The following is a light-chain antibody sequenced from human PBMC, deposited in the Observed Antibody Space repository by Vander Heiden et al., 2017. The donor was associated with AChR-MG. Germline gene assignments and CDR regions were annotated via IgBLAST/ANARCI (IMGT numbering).Light chain of an antibody. CDR2: TAS. CDR3: QQSDRSPLT. J-gene: IGKJ4*01. Sequence: DIQMTQSPSSVSSSVGDRVTITCRASHNITTSLNWYRQKPGTAPQLLIYTASSLESGVPSRFSGSGSGTDFTLTISRLQPEDFATYYCQQSDRSPLTFGGGTKVDIK. V-gene: IGKV1-39*01. CDR1: HNITTS.